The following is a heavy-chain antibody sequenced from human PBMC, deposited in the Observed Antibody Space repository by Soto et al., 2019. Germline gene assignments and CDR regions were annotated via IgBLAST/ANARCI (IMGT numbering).Heavy chain of an antibody. Sequence: PSETLSLTCAVSGGSISSGGYSWSWIRQHPGKGLEWIGYIFYSGSTYYNPSLKSRVTISVDTSKNQFSLKLSSVTAADTAVYYCARAPGDYFDYWGQGTLVTVSS. V-gene: IGHV4-31*11. CDR3: ARAPGDYFDY. CDR1: GGSISSGGYS. J-gene: IGHJ4*02. CDR2: IFYSGST.